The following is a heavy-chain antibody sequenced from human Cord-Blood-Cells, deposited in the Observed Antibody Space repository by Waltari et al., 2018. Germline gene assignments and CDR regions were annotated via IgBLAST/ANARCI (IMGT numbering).Heavy chain of an antibody. J-gene: IGHJ6*02. Sequence: QVQLQESGPGLVKPSETLSLTCTVPGGSISSYYWSWSRQPPGKGLEWIGYIYYSGSTNYNPSLKSRVTISVDTSKNQFSLKLSSVTAADTAVYYCARAYSNYYYGMDVWGQGTTVTVSS. CDR1: GGSISSYY. V-gene: IGHV4-59*01. CDR3: ARAYSNYYYGMDV. D-gene: IGHD4-4*01. CDR2: IYYSGST.